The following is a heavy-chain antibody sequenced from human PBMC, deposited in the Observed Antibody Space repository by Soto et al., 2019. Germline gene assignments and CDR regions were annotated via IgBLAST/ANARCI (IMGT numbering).Heavy chain of an antibody. CDR1: GYTFTSYG. J-gene: IGHJ5*02. Sequence: QVQLVQSGAEVKKPGASVKVSCKASGYTFTSYGISWVRQAPGQGLEWMGWISAYNGNTNYEQKLQGRVTMTTDTSTSTAYMELRSLGSDDTAVYYCARDDDFWSGRRAWDWFDPWGQGTLVTVSS. CDR2: ISAYNGNT. D-gene: IGHD3-3*01. V-gene: IGHV1-18*01. CDR3: ARDDDFWSGRRAWDWFDP.